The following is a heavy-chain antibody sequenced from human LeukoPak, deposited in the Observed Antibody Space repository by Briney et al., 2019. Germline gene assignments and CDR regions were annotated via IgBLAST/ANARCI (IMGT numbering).Heavy chain of an antibody. V-gene: IGHV4-59*01. J-gene: IGHJ2*01. CDR2: IYYSGST. CDR3: ARQYCSGGSCYWYFDL. CDR1: GGSISSYY. D-gene: IGHD2-15*01. Sequence: SETLSLTCTVSGGSISSYYWSWIRQPPGKGLEWIGYIYYSGSTNYNPSPTSRVTISVDTSKNQFSLKLSSVTAADTAVYYCARQYCSGGSCYWYFDLWGRGTLVTVSS.